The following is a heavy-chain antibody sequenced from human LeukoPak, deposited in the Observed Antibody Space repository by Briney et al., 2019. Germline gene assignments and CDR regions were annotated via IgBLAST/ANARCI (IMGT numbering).Heavy chain of an antibody. V-gene: IGHV3-30*18. D-gene: IGHD5-18*01. CDR1: GFTFSSYW. CDR3: AKGEYSYGPIFDY. Sequence: HSGGSLRLSCAASGFTFSSYWMSWVRQAPGKGLEWVAVISYDGSNKYYADSVKGRFTISRDNSKNTLYLQMNSLRAEDTAVYYCAKGEYSYGPIFDYWGQGTLVTVSS. J-gene: IGHJ4*02. CDR2: ISYDGSNK.